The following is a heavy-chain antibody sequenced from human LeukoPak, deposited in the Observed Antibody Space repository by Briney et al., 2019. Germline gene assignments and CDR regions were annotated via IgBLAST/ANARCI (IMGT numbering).Heavy chain of an antibody. CDR3: ARDTYYYDSSGYYVFDY. CDR2: IYSSGST. Sequence: SQTLSLTCTVSGGSISSGSYYWNWIRQPAGKGLEWIGRIYSSGSTNYNPSLKSRVTISVDTSKNQSSLKLSSVTAADTAVYYCARDTYYYDSSGYYVFDYWGQGTLVTVSS. CDR1: GGSISSGSYY. V-gene: IGHV4-61*02. J-gene: IGHJ4*02. D-gene: IGHD3-22*01.